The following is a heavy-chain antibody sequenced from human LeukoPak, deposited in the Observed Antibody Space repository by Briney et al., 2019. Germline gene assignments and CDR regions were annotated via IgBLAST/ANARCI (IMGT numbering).Heavy chain of an antibody. D-gene: IGHD3-22*01. CDR1: GASMSNYY. Sequence: PSETLSLTCNVSGASMSNYYWVWIRQPPGKGLEWIGSIYYSGSTYYNPSLKSRVTISVDTSKNQFSLKLSSVTAADTAVYYCARHSVDVLYYYDSSGYYWRNWFDPWGQGTLVTVSS. V-gene: IGHV4-39*01. CDR2: IYYSGST. J-gene: IGHJ5*02. CDR3: ARHSVDVLYYYDSSGYYWRNWFDP.